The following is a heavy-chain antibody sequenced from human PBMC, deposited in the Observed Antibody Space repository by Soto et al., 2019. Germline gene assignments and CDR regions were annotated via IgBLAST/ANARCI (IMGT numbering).Heavy chain of an antibody. CDR3: ANNYDFWSGSGMDV. D-gene: IGHD3-3*01. J-gene: IGHJ6*02. CDR1: GFTFSSYS. CDR2: ISSSSSYI. V-gene: IGHV3-21*01. Sequence: GGSLILSCAASGFTFSSYSMNWVRQAPGKGLEWVSSISSSSSYIYYADSVKGRFTISRDNAKNSLYLQMNSLRAEDTAVYYCANNYDFWSGSGMDVWGQGTTVTV.